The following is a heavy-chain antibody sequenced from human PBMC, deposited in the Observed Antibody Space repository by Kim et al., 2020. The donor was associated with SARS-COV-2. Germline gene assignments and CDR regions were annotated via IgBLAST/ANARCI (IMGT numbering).Heavy chain of an antibody. CDR2: ISNDGTKN. V-gene: IGHV3-30*04. Sequence: GGSLRLSCAASGFTFSSYSIHWVRQAPGKGLEWVAHISNDGTKNNYADSVKGRFTISRDKSKNTLHLQMNNLRPDDTAAYYCARESRGFDYWGQGTLVTVTS. D-gene: IGHD3-10*01. CDR3: ARESRGFDY. CDR1: GFTFSSYS. J-gene: IGHJ4*02.